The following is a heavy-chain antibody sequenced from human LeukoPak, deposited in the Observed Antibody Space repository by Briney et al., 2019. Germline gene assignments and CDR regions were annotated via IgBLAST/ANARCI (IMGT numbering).Heavy chain of an antibody. CDR3: AKDTGIYYYDTSGNSQFDY. CDR1: GFTFRSYV. CDR2: ISGSGGST. V-gene: IGHV3-23*01. J-gene: IGHJ4*02. D-gene: IGHD3-22*01. Sequence: GGSLRLSCAVSGFTFRSYVMSWVRQAPGKGLEWVSAISGSGGSTYYADSVKGRFAISRDNSKNTLYLQMNSLRAEDTAVYYCAKDTGIYYYDTSGNSQFDYWGRGTLVTVSS.